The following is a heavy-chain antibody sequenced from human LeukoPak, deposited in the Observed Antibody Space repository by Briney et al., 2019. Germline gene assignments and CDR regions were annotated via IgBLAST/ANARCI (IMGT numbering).Heavy chain of an antibody. CDR2: IIPILGIA. Sequence: SVTDSFMATGGTFINYAIRWVRQAPGQGLEWVGRIIPILGIANYAQKFQGRVTITADKSTSTAYMELSSLRSEDTAVYYCARVLNTDVWSFDYWGQGTLVTVSS. J-gene: IGHJ4*02. CDR1: GGTFINYA. D-gene: IGHD4-17*01. V-gene: IGHV1-69*04. CDR3: ARVLNTDVWSFDY.